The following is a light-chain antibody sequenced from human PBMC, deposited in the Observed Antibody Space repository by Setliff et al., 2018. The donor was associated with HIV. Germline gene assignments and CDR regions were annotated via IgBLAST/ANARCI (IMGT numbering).Light chain of an antibody. CDR3: SSYAITNTLP. J-gene: IGLJ1*01. CDR2: EVR. V-gene: IGLV2-14*01. CDR1: SSGVGGYSH. Sequence: VLTQPASVSGSPGQSITISCTGTSSGVGGYSHVSWYQQHPGKAPKLIIYEVRNRPSGVSNRFSGSKSGNTASLTISGLQAEDEADYYCSSYAITNTLPFGTGTKVTV.